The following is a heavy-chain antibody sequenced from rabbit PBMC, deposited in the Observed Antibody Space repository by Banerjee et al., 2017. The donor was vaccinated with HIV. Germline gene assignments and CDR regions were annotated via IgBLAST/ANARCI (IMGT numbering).Heavy chain of an antibody. D-gene: IGHD3-1*01. J-gene: IGHJ4*01. CDR2: IYIGSGIT. Sequence: QEQLVESGGGLVQPEGSLTLTCTASGFSFSSSYYMCWVRQAPGKGLEWIGCIYIGSGITYYASWAKGRFTISKTSSTTVTLQMTSLSAADTATYFCARDNSGDGYYAFNLWGPGTLVTVS. CDR3: ARDNSGDGYYAFNL. V-gene: IGHV1S45*01. CDR1: GFSFSSSYY.